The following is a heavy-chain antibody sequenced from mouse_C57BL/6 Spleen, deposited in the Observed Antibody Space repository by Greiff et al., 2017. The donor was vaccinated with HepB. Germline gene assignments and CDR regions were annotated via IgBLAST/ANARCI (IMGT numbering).Heavy chain of an antibody. CDR1: GYTFTDYY. J-gene: IGHJ1*03. CDR2: IYPGSGNT. CDR3: AAFITTVVEGSWYFDV. Sequence: VQLQQSGAELVRPGASVKLSCKASGYTFTDYYINWVKQRPGQGLEWIARIYPGSGNTYYNEKFKGKATLTAEKSSSTAYMQLSSLTSEDSAVYFCAAFITTVVEGSWYFDVWGTGTTVTVSS. D-gene: IGHD1-1*01. V-gene: IGHV1-76*01.